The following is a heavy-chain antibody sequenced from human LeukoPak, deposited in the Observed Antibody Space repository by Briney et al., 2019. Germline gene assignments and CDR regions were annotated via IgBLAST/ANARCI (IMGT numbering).Heavy chain of an antibody. D-gene: IGHD6-13*01. J-gene: IGHJ4*02. V-gene: IGHV3-23*01. CDR1: GFTFSSYA. CDR3: AKPGSSWYPRLFDY. CDR2: ISGSGGST. Sequence: PGGSLRLSCAASGFTFSSYAMSWARQAPGKGLEWVSAISGSGGSTYYADSVKGRFTISRDNSKNTLYPQMNSLRAEDTAVYYCAKPGSSWYPRLFDYWGQGALVTVSS.